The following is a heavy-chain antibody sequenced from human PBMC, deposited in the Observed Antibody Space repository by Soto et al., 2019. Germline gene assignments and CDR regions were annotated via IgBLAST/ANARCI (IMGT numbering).Heavy chain of an antibody. CDR3: ARDVYSGYDWGYYFDY. V-gene: IGHV4-30-4*01. Sequence: SETLSLTCTVSGGSISSGDYYWSWIRQPPGKGLEWIGYIYYSGSTYYNPSLKSRVTISVDTSKNQFSLKLSSVTAADTAVYYCARDVYSGYDWGYYFDYWGQGTLVTVSS. CDR2: IYYSGST. J-gene: IGHJ4*02. CDR1: GGSISSGDYY. D-gene: IGHD5-12*01.